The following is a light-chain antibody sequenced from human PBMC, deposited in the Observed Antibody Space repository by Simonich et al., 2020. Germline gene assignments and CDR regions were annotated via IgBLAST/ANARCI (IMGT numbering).Light chain of an antibody. CDR1: SSTIGSNY. CDR2: SNN. V-gene: IGLV1-47*01. J-gene: IGLJ3*02. CDR3: AAWDDSLSGPV. Sequence: QSVLTQPPSASGTPGQRVTISCSGSSSTIGSNYVYWYQQLPGPAPKLPIYSNNLRPAGVPDRFSGSKSGPSASLAISGLRAEDEADYYCAAWDDSLSGPVFGGGTKLTVL.